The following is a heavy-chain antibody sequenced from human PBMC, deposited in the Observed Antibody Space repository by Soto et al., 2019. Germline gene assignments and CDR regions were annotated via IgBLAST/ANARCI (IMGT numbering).Heavy chain of an antibody. CDR3: ARPLIGNTVDL. Sequence: QAQLLQSGAEVKKPGASVKVSCKASGYTFINYFIHWVRQAPGQRLEWIGIVDPSRGSADYAQKFQGRVTMTTDVSTRTVFMDLSSLRSEYTAVYYCARPLIGNTVDLWGQATTVIVSS. J-gene: IGHJ3*01. CDR1: GYTFINYF. CDR2: VDPSRGSA. D-gene: IGHD1-7*01. V-gene: IGHV1-46*01.